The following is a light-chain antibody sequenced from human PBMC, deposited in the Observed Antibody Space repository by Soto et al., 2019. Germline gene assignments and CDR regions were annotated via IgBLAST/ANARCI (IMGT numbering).Light chain of an antibody. V-gene: IGLV2-14*01. CDR2: EVS. CDR1: SSDVGGYNY. Sequence: QSALTQPASVSGSPGQSITISCTGTSSDVGGYNYVSWYQQHPGKAPKLMIYEVSNRPSGVSNRFSSSKSGNTASLTISGLQAEDEADYYCSSYTSSSTAVFGGGTQLTVL. J-gene: IGLJ7*01. CDR3: SSYTSSSTAV.